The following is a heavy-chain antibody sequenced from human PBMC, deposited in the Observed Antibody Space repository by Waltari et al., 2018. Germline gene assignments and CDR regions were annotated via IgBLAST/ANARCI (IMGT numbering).Heavy chain of an antibody. CDR1: GFTFNRYV. Sequence: QVLLVESGGGVVQPGRSLRLSCAASGFTFNRYVMQWVRQAPGKGLEWVAVVWYDGINKYYADSVKGRFTIAKDNSENTLYLHMNSLRVEDTATYYCARGALAGRFFDFWGQGTPVIVSS. CDR2: VWYDGINK. V-gene: IGHV3-33*01. D-gene: IGHD6-19*01. CDR3: ARGALAGRFFDF. J-gene: IGHJ4*02.